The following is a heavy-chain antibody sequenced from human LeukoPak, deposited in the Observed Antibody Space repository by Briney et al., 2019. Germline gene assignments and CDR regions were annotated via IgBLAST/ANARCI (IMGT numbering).Heavy chain of an antibody. CDR3: ARSCGADCYTPLLRYGMDV. Sequence: GSSVKVSCKASGYTFTSYGISWVRQAPGQGLEWMGWISAYNGNTNYAQKLQGRVTMTTDTSTSTAYMEPRSLSSDDTAVYYCARSCGADCYTPLLRYGMDVWGQGTTVTVSS. CDR1: GYTFTSYG. V-gene: IGHV1-18*01. CDR2: ISAYNGNT. J-gene: IGHJ6*02. D-gene: IGHD2-21*02.